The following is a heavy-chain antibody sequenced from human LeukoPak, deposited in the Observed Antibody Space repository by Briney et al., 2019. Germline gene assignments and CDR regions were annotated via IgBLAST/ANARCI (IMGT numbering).Heavy chain of an antibody. J-gene: IGHJ6*02. V-gene: IGHV3-21*01. CDR2: ISSSSYI. CDR1: GFTFSSYS. CDR3: ARELVSYYYYYGMDV. Sequence: PGGSLRLSCAASGFTFSSYSMNWVRQAPGKGLEWVSSISSSSYIYYADSVKGRFTISRDNAKNSLYLQMNSLRAEDTAVHYCARELVSYYYYYGMDVWGQGTTVTVSS.